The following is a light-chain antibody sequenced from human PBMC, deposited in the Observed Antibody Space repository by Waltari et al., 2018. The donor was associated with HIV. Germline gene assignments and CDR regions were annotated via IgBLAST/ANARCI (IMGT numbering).Light chain of an antibody. CDR2: QDN. CDR3: QAWGSSTSGV. J-gene: IGLJ2*01. Sequence: SYEVTQPPSVAVSPGQTASITCSGYELGGKYTCWYQQKPGQSPLLVIYQDNKRPSGIPERFSASSSGHTATLTISGTLPMDEADYYCQAWGSSTSGVFGRGTRLTVL. CDR1: ELGGKY. V-gene: IGLV3-1*01.